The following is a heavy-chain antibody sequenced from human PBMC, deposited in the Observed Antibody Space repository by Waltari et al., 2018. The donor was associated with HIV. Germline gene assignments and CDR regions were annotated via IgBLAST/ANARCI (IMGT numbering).Heavy chain of an antibody. Sequence: QVQLVESGGGVVQPGRSLRLSCAASGFTFSSYAMHWVRQAPGKGLEWVAVISYDGSNKYYADSVKGRFTISRDNSKNTLYLQMNSLRAEDTAVYYCARGYDFWSGYSVDYWGQGTLVTVSS. CDR2: ISYDGSNK. D-gene: IGHD3-3*01. CDR1: GFTFSSYA. V-gene: IGHV3-30-3*01. CDR3: ARGYDFWSGYSVDY. J-gene: IGHJ4*02.